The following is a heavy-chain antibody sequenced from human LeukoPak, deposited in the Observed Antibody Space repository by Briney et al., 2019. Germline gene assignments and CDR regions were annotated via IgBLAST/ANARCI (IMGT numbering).Heavy chain of an antibody. V-gene: IGHV1-18*01. J-gene: IGHJ4*02. D-gene: IGHD4-17*01. CDR3: ARTPDYGDSTCFDY. Sequence: GASVNVSCKASGYTFTSYGISWVRQAPGQGLEWMGWISAYNGNTNYAQKLQGRVTMTTDTSTSTAYMELRSLRSDDTAVYYCARTPDYGDSTCFDYWGQGTLVTVSS. CDR1: GYTFTSYG. CDR2: ISAYNGNT.